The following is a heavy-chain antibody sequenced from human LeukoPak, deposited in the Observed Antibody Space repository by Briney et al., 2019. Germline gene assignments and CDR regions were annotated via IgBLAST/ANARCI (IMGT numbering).Heavy chain of an antibody. Sequence: SVALSLTCTVSGGSISSSSYYWGWIRQPPGKGLEWIGSIYYSGNTNYNPSLKSRVTLSIDTSKNQFSLRLTSVTAADTAVYYCARSLDRSGWYFGVNWGQGTLVTVSS. D-gene: IGHD6-19*01. CDR1: GGSISSSSYY. J-gene: IGHJ1*01. CDR3: ARSLDRSGWYFGVN. CDR2: IYYSGNT. V-gene: IGHV4-39*07.